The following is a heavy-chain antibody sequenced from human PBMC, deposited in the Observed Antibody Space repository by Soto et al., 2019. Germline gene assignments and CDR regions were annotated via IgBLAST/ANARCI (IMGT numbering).Heavy chain of an antibody. CDR2: ISSNGGGT. D-gene: IGHD5-12*01. CDR1: GFTFSDYA. J-gene: IGHJ4*02. V-gene: IGHV3-64*01. Sequence: EVQLVESGGGLVQPGGSLRLSCSVSGFTFSDYAMYWLRQAPGKGLEYVAAISSNGGGTYYANYVKGRFTISRDNSKNMLYLQMGSLRREDMAVYYCARGAVATTNPTDYWGQGTLVTVSS. CDR3: ARGAVATTNPTDY.